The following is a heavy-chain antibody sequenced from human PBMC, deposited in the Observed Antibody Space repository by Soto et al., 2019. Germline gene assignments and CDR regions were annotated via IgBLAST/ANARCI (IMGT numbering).Heavy chain of an antibody. Sequence: ASVKVSCTASGYTFTSYGISWVRQAPGQGLEWMGWISAYNGNTNYAQKLQGRVTMTTDTSTSTAYMELRSLRSDDTAVYYCARVVPPYYGSGPGWFDPWGQGTLVTVSS. J-gene: IGHJ5*02. D-gene: IGHD3-10*01. CDR2: ISAYNGNT. CDR3: ARVVPPYYGSGPGWFDP. CDR1: GYTFTSYG. V-gene: IGHV1-18*01.